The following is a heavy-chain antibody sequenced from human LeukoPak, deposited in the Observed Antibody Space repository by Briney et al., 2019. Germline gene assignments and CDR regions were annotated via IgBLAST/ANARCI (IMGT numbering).Heavy chain of an antibody. CDR2: ISHDGSNK. Sequence: RSLRLSCAASGFTFSSYAMHWVRQAPGKGLEWVAVISHDGSNKYYADSVKGRFTISRDNSKNTLYLQMNSLRAEDTAVYYCARDASDYAPRGGSDYWGQGTLVTVSS. V-gene: IGHV3-30-3*01. CDR1: GFTFSSYA. CDR3: ARDASDYAPRGGSDY. D-gene: IGHD4-17*01. J-gene: IGHJ4*02.